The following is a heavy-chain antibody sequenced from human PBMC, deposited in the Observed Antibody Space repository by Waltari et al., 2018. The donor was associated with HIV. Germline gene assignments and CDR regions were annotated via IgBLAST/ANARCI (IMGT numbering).Heavy chain of an antibody. D-gene: IGHD6-13*01. Sequence: EVRLVESGGGLVQPGGSLRLSCAASGFTFSSSWMTWVRQAQGKGVEWVANIKEDGSEIHDVDSVKGRFTISRDNAKNSLYLQMNSLRAEDTAVYYCARRQQLTDWGQGTLVTVSS. CDR3: ARRQQLTD. CDR2: IKEDGSEI. J-gene: IGHJ4*02. V-gene: IGHV3-7*01. CDR1: GFTFSSSW.